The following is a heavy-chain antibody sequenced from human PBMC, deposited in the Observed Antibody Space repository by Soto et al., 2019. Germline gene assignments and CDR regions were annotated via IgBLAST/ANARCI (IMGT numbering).Heavy chain of an antibody. D-gene: IGHD6-6*01. Sequence: PGESLKVSCKGSGYSFASYWIGWVRQMPGKGLEWMGIIYPGDSDTRYSPSFQGQVTISADKSISTAYLKWSSLKASDTAMYSCARLYSSSSAVNQSAGMDVWGQGTTVTVYS. CDR3: ARLYSSSSAVNQSAGMDV. V-gene: IGHV5-51*01. CDR2: IYPGDSDT. CDR1: GYSFASYW. J-gene: IGHJ6*02.